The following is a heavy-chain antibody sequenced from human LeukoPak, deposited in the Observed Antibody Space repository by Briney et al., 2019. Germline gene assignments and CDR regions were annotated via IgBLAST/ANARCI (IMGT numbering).Heavy chain of an antibody. J-gene: IGHJ5*02. V-gene: IGHV1-69-2*01. D-gene: IGHD3-10*02. CDR2: VDPEEGEA. CDR3: AAEVNVAYYNVPGNDYRGIDP. CDR1: GYTFTDHY. Sequence: ATVKISCKASGYTFTDHYIHWVQQAPSKGLEWVGRVDPEEGEAISAQQFQGRVTISADTSTETAYLELTSLRSDDTAVYYCAAEVNVAYYNVPGNDYRGIDPWGPGTLVTVSS.